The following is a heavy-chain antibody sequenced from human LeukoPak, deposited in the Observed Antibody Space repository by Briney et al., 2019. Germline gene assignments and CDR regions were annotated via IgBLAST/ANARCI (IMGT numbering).Heavy chain of an antibody. V-gene: IGHV4-59*01. CDR3: ARSYYYDSSGYYSDAFDI. J-gene: IGHJ3*02. Sequence: PSETLSLTCTVSGGSISSYYWSWIRQPPGKGLEWIGYIYYSGSTNYNPSLKSRVTISVDTSKNQFSLKLGSVTAADTAVYYCARSYYYDSSGYYSDAFDIWGQGTMVTVSS. D-gene: IGHD3-22*01. CDR1: GGSISSYY. CDR2: IYYSGST.